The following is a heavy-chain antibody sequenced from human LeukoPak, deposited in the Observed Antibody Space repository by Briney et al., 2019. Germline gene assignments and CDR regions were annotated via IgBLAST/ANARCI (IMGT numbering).Heavy chain of an antibody. J-gene: IGHJ4*02. V-gene: IGHV3-30*18. Sequence: GGSLRLSCAASGFTFSSYGMHWVRQAPGKGLEWVAVISYDGSNKYYADSVKGRFTISRDNSKNTLYLQMSSLRAEDTAVYCCAKDLYGAFDYWGQGTLVTVSS. CDR3: AKDLYGAFDY. D-gene: IGHD2-8*01. CDR2: ISYDGSNK. CDR1: GFTFSSYG.